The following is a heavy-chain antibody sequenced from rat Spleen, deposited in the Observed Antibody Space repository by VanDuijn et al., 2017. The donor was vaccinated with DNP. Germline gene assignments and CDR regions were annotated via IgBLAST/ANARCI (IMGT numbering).Heavy chain of an antibody. D-gene: IGHD4-3*01. CDR3: IRWNSGHFDY. J-gene: IGHJ2*01. CDR2: IRYDGGSS. CDR1: GFTFSDYY. V-gene: IGHV5-22*01. Sequence: EVQLVESGGGLVQSGRSLKLFCAASGFTFSDYYMAWIRQAPTKGLEWVAYIRYDGGSSKYGDSVKGRFTISRDNAKSTLYLQMNSLRSEDMATYYCIRWNSGHFDYWGQGVMVTVSS.